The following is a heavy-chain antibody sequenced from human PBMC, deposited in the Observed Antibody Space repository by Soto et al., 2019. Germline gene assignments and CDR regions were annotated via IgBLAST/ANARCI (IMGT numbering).Heavy chain of an antibody. Sequence: GASVKVSCKASGGTFSSYAISWVRQAPGQGLEWMGGIIPIFGTTHNAQKFQGRVTITADEPTNTAYMELSSLRSEDTAVYYCAREGFTFGPGEVRGAFDIWGQGTVVTVSS. CDR1: GGTFSSYA. CDR2: IIPIFGTT. D-gene: IGHD3-16*01. V-gene: IGHV1-69*13. J-gene: IGHJ3*02. CDR3: AREGFTFGPGEVRGAFDI.